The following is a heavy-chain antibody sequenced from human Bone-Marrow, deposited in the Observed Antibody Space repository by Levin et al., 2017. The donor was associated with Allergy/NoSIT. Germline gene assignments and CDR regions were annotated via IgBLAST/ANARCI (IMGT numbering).Heavy chain of an antibody. J-gene: IGHJ4*02. CDR2: IYKGGNT. D-gene: IGHD6-19*01. CDR1: GFTVSSSD. Sequence: PGESLKISCAASGFTVSSSDMSWVRQAPGKGLEWVSLIYKGGNTYYADSVKGRFTISRDNSKNTLSLQMNSLRAEDTAVYYCVRESGSSGWGFDYWGQGTLVTVSS. V-gene: IGHV3-53*01. CDR3: VRESGSSGWGFDY.